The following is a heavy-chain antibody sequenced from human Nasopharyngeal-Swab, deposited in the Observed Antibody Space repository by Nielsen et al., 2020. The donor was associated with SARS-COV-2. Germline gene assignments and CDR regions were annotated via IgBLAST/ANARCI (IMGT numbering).Heavy chain of an antibody. Sequence: WIRQPPGKGLEWIGYIYYNGSTNYNPSLKSRVTISVDTSKNQFSLKLSSVTVADTAVYYCARATWSGYSLGWFDPWGQGTLVTVSS. CDR2: IYYNGST. V-gene: IGHV4-59*01. J-gene: IGHJ5*02. D-gene: IGHD3-3*01. CDR3: ARATWSGYSLGWFDP.